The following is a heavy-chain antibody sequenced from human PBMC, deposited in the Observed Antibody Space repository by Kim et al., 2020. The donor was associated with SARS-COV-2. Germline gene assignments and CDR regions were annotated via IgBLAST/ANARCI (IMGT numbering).Heavy chain of an antibody. V-gene: IGHV3-23*01. J-gene: IGHJ6*02. CDR3: ATLRTPLVYYGMDV. Sequence: ADSVKGRFTISRDNSKNTLYLQMNSLRAEDTAVYYCATLRTPLVYYGMDVWGQGTTVTVSS. D-gene: IGHD1-7*01.